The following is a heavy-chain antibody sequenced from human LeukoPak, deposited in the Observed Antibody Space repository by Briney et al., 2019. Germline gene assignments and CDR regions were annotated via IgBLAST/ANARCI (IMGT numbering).Heavy chain of an antibody. CDR3: ARDQLIQKGFDY. CDR1: GLIFGDCW. Sequence: GGSLRLSCVVSGLIFGDCWMTWVRQAPGQGLEWVASIKQDGSERYYVDSVKGRFTISRDNAKNSAYLQMNSLRAEDTAVYYCARDQLIQKGFDYWGQGTLVTVSS. J-gene: IGHJ4*02. D-gene: IGHD2-8*01. CDR2: IKQDGSER. V-gene: IGHV3-7*01.